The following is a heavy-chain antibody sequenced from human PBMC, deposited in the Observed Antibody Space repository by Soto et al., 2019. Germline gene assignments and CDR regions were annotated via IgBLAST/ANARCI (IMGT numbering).Heavy chain of an antibody. J-gene: IGHJ4*02. CDR1: GFTFSSYG. CDR2: ISYDGSDK. D-gene: IGHD3-10*01. Sequence: QVQLVGSGGGVVQPGRSLRLSCAASGFTFSSYGMHWVRQAPGKGLEWVAVISYDGSDKYNVDSVKGRFTISRDNSKNTLYLQMNSLRAEDTAVYYCAKDYNLGSRRYYFDYWGQGTLVTVSS. V-gene: IGHV3-30*18. CDR3: AKDYNLGSRRYYFDY.